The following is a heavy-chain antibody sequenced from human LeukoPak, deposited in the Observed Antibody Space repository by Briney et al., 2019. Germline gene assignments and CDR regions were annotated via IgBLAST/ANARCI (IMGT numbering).Heavy chain of an antibody. CDR1: GFTFSSFG. CDR2: IWYDGTNK. Sequence: GGSLRLSCAASGFTFSSFGMHWVRQAPGKGLEWVAVIWYDGTNKYYADSVRGRFTISRDNSKNTLYLQMNSLRAEDTAVYYCARGGSGYEIDYWGQGTLVTVSS. CDR3: ARGGSGYEIDY. D-gene: IGHD5-12*01. V-gene: IGHV3-33*01. J-gene: IGHJ4*02.